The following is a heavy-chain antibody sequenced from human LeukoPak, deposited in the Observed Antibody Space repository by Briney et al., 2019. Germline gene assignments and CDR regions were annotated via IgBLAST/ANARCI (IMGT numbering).Heavy chain of an antibody. CDR3: ARDGTYGGHVPLYDY. CDR2: IYYSGSI. V-gene: IGHV4-28*03. CDR1: GYSISSSNW. D-gene: IGHD4-23*01. Sequence: SETLSLTCAVSGYSISSSNWWGWIRQPPGKGLEWIGYIYYSGSIYYNPSLKSRVTMSVDTSKNQFSLKLSSVTAVDTAVYYCARDGTYGGHVPLYDYWGQGTLVTVSS. J-gene: IGHJ4*02.